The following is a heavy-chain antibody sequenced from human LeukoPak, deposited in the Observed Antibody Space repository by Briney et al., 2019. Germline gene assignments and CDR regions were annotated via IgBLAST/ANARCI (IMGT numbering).Heavy chain of an antibody. J-gene: IGHJ4*02. CDR2: ISSSGSTI. D-gene: IGHD3-3*01. Sequence: GGSLRLPCAASGFTFSDYYMSWIRQAPGKGLEWVSYISSSGSTIYYADSVKGRFTISRDNAKNSLYLQMNSLRAEDTAVYYCARDPPTRFLASDYWGQGTLVTVSS. CDR1: GFTFSDYY. V-gene: IGHV3-11*04. CDR3: ARDPPTRFLASDY.